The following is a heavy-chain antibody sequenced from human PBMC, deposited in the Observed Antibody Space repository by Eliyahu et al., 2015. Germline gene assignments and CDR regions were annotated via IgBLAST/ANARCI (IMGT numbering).Heavy chain of an antibody. J-gene: IGHJ6*02. Sequence: EVQLVESGGGLVKPGGSLRLSXAASGXTFSSYSMNWVRQAPGKGLEWVSSISSSSSYIYYADSVKGRFTISRDNAKNSLYLQMNSLRAEDTAVYYCAGSGDYYYYGMDVWGQGTTVTVSS. CDR2: ISSSSSYI. CDR1: GXTFSSYS. V-gene: IGHV3-21*01. CDR3: AGSGDYYYYGMDV. D-gene: IGHD3-10*01.